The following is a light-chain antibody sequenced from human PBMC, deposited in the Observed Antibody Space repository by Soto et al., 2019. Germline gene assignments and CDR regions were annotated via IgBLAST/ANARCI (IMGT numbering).Light chain of an antibody. J-gene: IGKJ1*01. Sequence: DIQMTQSPSSLSASVGDRLTITCRASQSITIYLNWYQQKPGEAPNLLIFGASTLQSGVPSRFSGSGSGTDFTLTISSLQPEDFATYYCQQSYSTLWTFGQGTKVDI. CDR1: QSITIY. CDR3: QQSYSTLWT. V-gene: IGKV1-39*01. CDR2: GAS.